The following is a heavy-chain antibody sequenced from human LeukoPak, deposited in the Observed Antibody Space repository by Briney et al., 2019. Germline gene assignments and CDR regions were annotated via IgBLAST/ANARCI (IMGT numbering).Heavy chain of an antibody. V-gene: IGHV1-24*01. CDR3: ATARQYDDFAGYPWYYGLDV. D-gene: IGHD3/OR15-3a*01. CDR2: LDPEDGAT. J-gene: IGHJ6*02. Sequence: ASVKVSCKVSGDTLIELAIHWVRQAPGKGLEWMGGLDPEDGATVYAQKFEGRVSMTEDTTTDTAYMELSSARSEDTAVYYCATARQYDDFAGYPWYYGLDVWGQGTTVTVSS. CDR1: GDTLIELA.